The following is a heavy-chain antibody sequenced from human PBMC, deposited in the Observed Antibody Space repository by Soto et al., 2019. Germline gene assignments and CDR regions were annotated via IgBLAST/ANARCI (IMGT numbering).Heavy chain of an antibody. CDR3: ARDLTMVAVYIFDY. D-gene: IGHD2-15*01. CDR1: GYTFTSYA. V-gene: IGHV1-3*01. CDR2: INAGNGNT. Sequence: ASVKVSCTASGYTFTSYAMHWVRQAPGQRLEWMGWINAGNGNTKYSQKFQGRVTITWDTSASTAYMELSSLRSEDTAVYYCARDLTMVAVYIFDYWGQGTLVTVSS. J-gene: IGHJ4*02.